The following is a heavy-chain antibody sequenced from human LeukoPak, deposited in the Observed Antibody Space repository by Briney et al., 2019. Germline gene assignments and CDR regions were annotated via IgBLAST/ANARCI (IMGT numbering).Heavy chain of an antibody. CDR2: INWDGYST. J-gene: IGHJ5*01. V-gene: IGHV3-20*04. Sequence: GGSLRLSCAASGFFFDDYGMTWVRHGPGKGLEWVSGINWDGYSTHYADSVRDRFTISRDNAKSTLYLQMNSLRPEDTALYYCVRDLGTDYAFDSWGQGTLVTVSS. CDR1: GFFFDDYG. D-gene: IGHD4/OR15-4a*01. CDR3: VRDLGTDYAFDS.